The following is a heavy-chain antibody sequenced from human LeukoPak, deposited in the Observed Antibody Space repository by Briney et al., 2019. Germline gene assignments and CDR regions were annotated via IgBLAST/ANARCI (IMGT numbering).Heavy chain of an antibody. CDR1: GYTFTSDG. J-gene: IGHJ4*02. V-gene: IGHV1-18*01. D-gene: IGHD4-23*01. Sequence: ASVKVSCKASGYTFTSDGISWVRQAPGQGLEWMGWISAYNGNTNYAQKLQGRVTMTTDTSTSTAYMELRSLRSDDTAVYYCARDSYDGEGIRWLSDYWGQGTLVTVSS. CDR2: ISAYNGNT. CDR3: ARDSYDGEGIRWLSDY.